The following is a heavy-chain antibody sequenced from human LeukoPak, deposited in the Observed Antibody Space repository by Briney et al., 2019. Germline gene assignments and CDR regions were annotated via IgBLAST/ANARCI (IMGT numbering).Heavy chain of an antibody. CDR1: GYTFSSYA. Sequence: GASVNVSCKASGYTFSSYAMNWVRQAPGQGLEWMGWINTNTGNPTYAQGFTGRFVFSLDTSVNTAYLQISSLKADDTAVYYCTREKVGYIVGATYFDYWGQGTLVTVSS. V-gene: IGHV7-4-1*02. D-gene: IGHD1-26*01. CDR3: TREKVGYIVGATYFDY. CDR2: INTNTGNP. J-gene: IGHJ4*02.